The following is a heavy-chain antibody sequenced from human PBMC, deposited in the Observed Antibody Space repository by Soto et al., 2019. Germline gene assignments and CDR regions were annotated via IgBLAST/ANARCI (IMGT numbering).Heavy chain of an antibody. Sequence: EVQLVESGGGLVQPGGSLKLSCAASGFTFSGSAMHWVRQASGKGLEWVGRIRSKANSYATAYAASVKGRFTISRDDSKNTAYLQMNSLKTEDTAVYYCTSLIAARMANADVWGQGTTVTVSS. D-gene: IGHD6-6*01. CDR2: IRSKANSYAT. CDR3: TSLIAARMANADV. CDR1: GFTFSGSA. V-gene: IGHV3-73*01. J-gene: IGHJ6*02.